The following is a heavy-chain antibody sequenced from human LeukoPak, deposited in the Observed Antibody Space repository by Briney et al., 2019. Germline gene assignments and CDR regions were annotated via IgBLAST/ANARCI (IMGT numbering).Heavy chain of an antibody. Sequence: PSETLSLTCTVSGGSISSYYWNWSRQPPGKGLEYIGYIFYSGRSNYNPSPKSRVTISVDTSKNWFSLRLTSVTAADTAVYYCARGTEMATIPSYYFDYWGQGTLVTVSS. D-gene: IGHD5-24*01. V-gene: IGHV4-59*01. CDR2: IFYSGRS. CDR3: ARGTEMATIPSYYFDY. CDR1: GGSISSYY. J-gene: IGHJ4*02.